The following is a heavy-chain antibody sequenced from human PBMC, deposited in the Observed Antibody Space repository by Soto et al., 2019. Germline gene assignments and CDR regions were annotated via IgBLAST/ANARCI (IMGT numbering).Heavy chain of an antibody. V-gene: IGHV4-39*01. J-gene: IGHJ4*02. Sequence: SETLSLTCTVSGGSISSSSSYWCWIRQPPGKGLEWIGSIYYSGSTYYNPSLKSRVTISVATSKNQFSLKLSSVTAADTAVYYCARLVYDSSGYRPGWGQGTLVTVS. D-gene: IGHD3-22*01. CDR1: GGSISSSSSY. CDR2: IYYSGST. CDR3: ARLVYDSSGYRPG.